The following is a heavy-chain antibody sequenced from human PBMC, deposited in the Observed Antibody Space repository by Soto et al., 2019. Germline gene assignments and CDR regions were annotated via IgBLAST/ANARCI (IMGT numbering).Heavy chain of an antibody. CDR2: IYYSGST. D-gene: IGHD3-22*01. J-gene: IGHJ3*02. V-gene: IGHV4-59*08. CDR3: ARKYYYDSSGYYYGLDAFDI. CDR1: GGSISSYY. Sequence: SETLSLTCTVSGGSISSYYWSWIRQPPGKGLEWIGYIYYSGSTNYNPSFKSRVTISVDTSKNQFSLKLSSVTAADTAVYYCARKYYYDSSGYYYGLDAFDIWGQGTMVTVSS.